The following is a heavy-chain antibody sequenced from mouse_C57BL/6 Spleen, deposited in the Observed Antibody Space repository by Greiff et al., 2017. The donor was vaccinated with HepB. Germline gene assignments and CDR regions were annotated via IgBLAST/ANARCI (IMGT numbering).Heavy chain of an antibody. D-gene: IGHD1-1*01. CDR2: INHSNGCT. V-gene: IGHV1-53*01. J-gene: IGHJ4*01. CDR1: GYTFTSYS. CDR3: GACYGRSLEAMDY. Sequence: QVQLQQPGTELVKPGASVKLSCKASGYTFTSYSMSWVQQSPGKGLEWIGTINHSNGCTNYQEKFKSKTTLTVDKSSSTPYMQLSSLTSEDSAVYYCGACYGRSLEAMDYWGQGTSVTVSS.